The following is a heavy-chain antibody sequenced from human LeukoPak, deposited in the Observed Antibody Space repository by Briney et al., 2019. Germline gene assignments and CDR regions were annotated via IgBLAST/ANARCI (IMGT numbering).Heavy chain of an antibody. V-gene: IGHV3-9*01. CDR3: ARDSDYYSSGWSPWDY. CDR2: ISWNSGST. CDR1: GFTFDDYA. J-gene: IGHJ4*02. Sequence: GGSLRLSCAASGFTFDDYAMHWVRQAPGKGLEWVSGISWNSGSTGYADSVKGRFTISRDNAKNSLYLQMKSLRAEDTALYYCARDSDYYSSGWSPWDYWGQGTLVTVSS. D-gene: IGHD6-19*01.